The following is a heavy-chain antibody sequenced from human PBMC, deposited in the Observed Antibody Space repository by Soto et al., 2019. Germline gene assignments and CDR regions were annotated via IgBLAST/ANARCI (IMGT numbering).Heavy chain of an antibody. V-gene: IGHV4-34*01. Sequence: SETLSLTCAVYGGSFSGYYWSWIRQPPGKGLEWIGEINHSGSTNYNPSLKSRVTISVDTSKNQFSLKLSSVTAADTAVYYCARLAPSRSKYYYGSGSYSYYYYGLDVWGQGTTVTVSS. D-gene: IGHD3-10*01. CDR3: ARLAPSRSKYYYGSGSYSYYYYGLDV. CDR1: GGSFSGYY. J-gene: IGHJ6*02. CDR2: INHSGST.